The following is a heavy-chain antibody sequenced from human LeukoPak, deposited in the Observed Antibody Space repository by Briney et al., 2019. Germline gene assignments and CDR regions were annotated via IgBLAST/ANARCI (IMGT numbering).Heavy chain of an antibody. V-gene: IGHV3-7*05. CDR2: IKQDGSEK. Sequence: GGSVSHFCAASGFTLSYYLMSWVRQAPGKGLEWVANIKQDGSEKYYVESVKGRFTISRDNAKNSLYLQMNSLRDEDTAVYYREREVACNDYWGPGTLVTVSS. J-gene: IGHJ4*02. CDR3: EREVACNDY. CDR1: GFTLSYYL.